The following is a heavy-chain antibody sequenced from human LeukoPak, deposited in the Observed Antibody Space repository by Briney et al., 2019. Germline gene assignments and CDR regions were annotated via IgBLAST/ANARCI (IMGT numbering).Heavy chain of an antibody. CDR1: GGSISSYY. V-gene: IGHV4-59*08. J-gene: IGHJ4*02. CDR3: ARLASGSYGPLTPFDY. CDR2: IYYSGST. Sequence: SETLSLTCTVSGGSISSYYWGWIRQPPGKGLEWIGDIYYSGSTNYNPSLKSRVTISVDASKNQFSLRLSSVTAADTAVYYSARLASGSYGPLTPFDYWGQGTLVTVSS. D-gene: IGHD1-26*01.